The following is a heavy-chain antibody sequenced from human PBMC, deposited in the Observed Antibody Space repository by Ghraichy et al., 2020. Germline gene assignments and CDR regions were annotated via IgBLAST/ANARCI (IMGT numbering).Heavy chain of an antibody. D-gene: IGHD6-25*01. Sequence: SETLSLTCAVYGGSFSGYYWSWIRQPPGKGLEWIGEINHSGSTNYNPSLKSRVTISVDTSKNQFSLKLSSVTAADTAVYYCARGRGLARYWGQGTLVTVSS. J-gene: IGHJ4*02. CDR2: INHSGST. V-gene: IGHV4-34*01. CDR1: GGSFSGYY. CDR3: ARGRGLARY.